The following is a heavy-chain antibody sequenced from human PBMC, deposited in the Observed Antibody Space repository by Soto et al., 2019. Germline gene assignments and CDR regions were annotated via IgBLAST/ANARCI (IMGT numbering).Heavy chain of an antibody. CDR2: TYYRSKWYN. J-gene: IGHJ4*02. CDR3: ARDRLGDGYNDY. Sequence: SQTLSLTCXISGDSVSSNSAAWSWIRQSPSRGLEWLGRTYYRSKWYNNYAVSVKSRITINPDTSKNQFSLQLSSVTPGDTAVYYCARDRLGDGYNDYWGQGTLVTVSS. D-gene: IGHD5-12*01. V-gene: IGHV6-1*01. CDR1: GDSVSSNSAA.